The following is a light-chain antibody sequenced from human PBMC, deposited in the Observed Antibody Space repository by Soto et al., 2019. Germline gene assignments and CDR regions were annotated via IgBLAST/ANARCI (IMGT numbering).Light chain of an antibody. Sequence: EIVLTQSPGTLSLSPGERATLSCRASQSLGNTYLAWYQQKPGQTPRLLIHGASTRATGIPDRFSGTGSGTDFTLTINRLEPEDFAVYYCQQYGRSLWTFGQGNKVEMK. J-gene: IGKJ1*01. CDR3: QQYGRSLWT. CDR1: QSLGNTY. CDR2: GAS. V-gene: IGKV3-20*01.